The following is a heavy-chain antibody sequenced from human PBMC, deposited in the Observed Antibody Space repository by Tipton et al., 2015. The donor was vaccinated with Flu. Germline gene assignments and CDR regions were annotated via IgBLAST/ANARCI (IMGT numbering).Heavy chain of an antibody. CDR3: ARGGYCSGGSCRGWFDP. CDR2: IYYSGST. V-gene: IGHV4-39*01. Sequence: LRLSCTVSGGSISSSSYYWGWIRQPPGKGLEWIGSIYYSGSTYYNPSLKSRVTISVDTSKNQFSLKLSSVTAADTAVYYCARGGYCSGGSCRGWFDPWGQGTLVTVSS. D-gene: IGHD2-15*01. J-gene: IGHJ5*02. CDR1: GGSISSSSYY.